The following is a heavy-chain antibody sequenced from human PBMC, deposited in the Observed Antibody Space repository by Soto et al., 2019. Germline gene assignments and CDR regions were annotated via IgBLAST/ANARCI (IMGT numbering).Heavy chain of an antibody. J-gene: IGHJ6*02. CDR1: GDSVSSNSAA. CDR2: TYYRSKWHN. V-gene: IGHV6-1*01. CDR3: ARVNWNLGYYGMDV. Sequence: PSQTLSLTCAISGDSVSSNSAAWNWIRQSPSRGLEWLGRTYYRSKWHNDYAVSVKSRITINPDTSKNQFSLQLSSVTPEDTAVYYCARVNWNLGYYGMDVWGQGTTVTVSS. D-gene: IGHD1-7*01.